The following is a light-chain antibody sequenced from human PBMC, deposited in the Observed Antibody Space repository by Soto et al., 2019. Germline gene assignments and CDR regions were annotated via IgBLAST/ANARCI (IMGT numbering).Light chain of an antibody. Sequence: QSVLTQPPSASGSPGQSVTISCTGTSTDVGAYNFVSWYQQHPGKAPKLVIYEVTKRPSGVPDRFSGSKSGNTASLTVSGLQTEDEADYYCSSFTISRNTVIFGGGTKLTVL. V-gene: IGLV2-8*01. CDR1: STDVGAYNF. J-gene: IGLJ2*01. CDR2: EVT. CDR3: SSFTISRNTVI.